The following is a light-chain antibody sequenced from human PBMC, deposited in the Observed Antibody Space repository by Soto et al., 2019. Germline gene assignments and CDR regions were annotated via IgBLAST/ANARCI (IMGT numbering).Light chain of an antibody. Sequence: EIVLTQSPGTLSLSPGERATLSCRASQRVRSSYVAWYQQKPGQAPRLLICGASSRPTGIPDRFSGSGSGTDFTLTISRLEPEDFAVYYCQQYGSSPRTFGQGTKVDIK. V-gene: IGKV3-20*01. CDR3: QQYGSSPRT. CDR1: QRVRSSY. CDR2: GAS. J-gene: IGKJ1*01.